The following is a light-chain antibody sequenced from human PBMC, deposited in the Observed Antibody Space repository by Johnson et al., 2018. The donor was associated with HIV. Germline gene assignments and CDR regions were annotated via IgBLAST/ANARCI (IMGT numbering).Light chain of an antibody. CDR2: EKN. V-gene: IGLV1-51*02. Sequence: QSVLTQPPSVSAAPGQKVTISCSGSSSNIGNNYVSWYQQLPGTSPKLLIYEKNKRPSGIPDRFSASKSGTSATLGITGLQTGDEADYYCGTWDSSLSAVVFGTGTKVTVL. CDR3: GTWDSSLSAVV. J-gene: IGLJ1*01. CDR1: SSNIGNNY.